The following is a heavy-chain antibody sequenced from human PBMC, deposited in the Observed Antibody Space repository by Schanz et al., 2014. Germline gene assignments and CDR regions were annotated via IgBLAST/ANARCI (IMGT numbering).Heavy chain of an antibody. CDR3: ARDGYNAYDLKRGDY. CDR1: GFTFSIHY. CDR2: IKPDGSEK. V-gene: IGHV3-7*01. Sequence: EVQLVESGGGLVQPGGSLRLSCAASGFTFSIHYMSWVRQAPGKGLEWVAKIKPDGSEKYYVDSVQGRFTISRDNAKNSLYLQMNSLRAEDTAVYYCARDGYNAYDLKRGDYWGQGTQVAVSS. D-gene: IGHD5-12*01. J-gene: IGHJ4*02.